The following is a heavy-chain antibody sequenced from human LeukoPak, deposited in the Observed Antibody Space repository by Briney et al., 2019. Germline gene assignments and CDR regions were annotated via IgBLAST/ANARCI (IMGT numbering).Heavy chain of an antibody. Sequence: SETLSLTCAVYGGSFSGYYWSWIRQPPGKGLEWIGEINHSGSTNYNPSLKSRVTISVDTSKNQFSLKVSSVTATDTAVYYCARWNKESWYFDLWGRGTLVTVSS. CDR3: ARWNKESWYFDL. D-gene: IGHD1-1*01. V-gene: IGHV4-34*01. J-gene: IGHJ2*01. CDR2: INHSGST. CDR1: GGSFSGYY.